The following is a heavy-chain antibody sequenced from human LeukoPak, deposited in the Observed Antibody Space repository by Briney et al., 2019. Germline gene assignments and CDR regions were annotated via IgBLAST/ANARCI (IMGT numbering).Heavy chain of an antibody. D-gene: IGHD2-2*01. CDR1: GGSISSGGYY. CDR3: ARERRRIVVVPAAIDY. V-gene: IGHV4-39*07. J-gene: IGHJ4*02. CDR2: INHSGST. Sequence: SETLSLTCTVSGGSISSGGYYWSWIRQPPGKGLEWIGEINHSGSTNYNPSLKSRVTISVDTSKNQFSLKLSSVTAADTAVYYCARERRRIVVVPAAIDYWGRGTLVTVSS.